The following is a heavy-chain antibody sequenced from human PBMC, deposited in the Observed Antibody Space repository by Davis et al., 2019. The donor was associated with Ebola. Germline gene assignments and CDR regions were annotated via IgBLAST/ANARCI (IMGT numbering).Heavy chain of an antibody. Sequence: PGGSLRLSCAASGFTFSSYGMHWVRQAPGKGLEWVAVIWYDGSNKYYADSVKGRFTISRDNSKNTLYLQMNSLRAEDTAVYYCARDHSNDSNGDPEYYFDYWGQGTLVTVSS. V-gene: IGHV3-33*01. CDR2: IWYDGSNK. CDR3: ARDHSNDSNGDPEYYFDY. J-gene: IGHJ4*02. D-gene: IGHD4-17*01. CDR1: GFTFSSYG.